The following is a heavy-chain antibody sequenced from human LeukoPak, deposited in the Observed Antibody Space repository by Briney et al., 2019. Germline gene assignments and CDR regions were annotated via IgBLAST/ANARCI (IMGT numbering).Heavy chain of an antibody. CDR2: INHSGST. Sequence: WETLSLTCAVYGGSFSGYYWSWIRQPPGKGLKWIGEINHSGSTNYNPSLKSRVTISIDTSKNQFSLKLSSVTAADTAVYYCARGRRLGYCSSTSCYYYYYMDVWGKGTTVTVSS. J-gene: IGHJ6*03. D-gene: IGHD2-2*01. CDR1: GGSFSGYY. CDR3: ARGRRLGYCSSTSCYYYYYMDV. V-gene: IGHV4-34*01.